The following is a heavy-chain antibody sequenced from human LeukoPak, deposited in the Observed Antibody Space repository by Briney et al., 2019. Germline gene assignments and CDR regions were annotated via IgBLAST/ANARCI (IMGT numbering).Heavy chain of an antibody. D-gene: IGHD2-2*02. V-gene: IGHV4-30-2*01. J-gene: IGHJ3*02. Sequence: PSQTLSLTCAVSGGSISSGGYSWSWIRQPPGKGLEWIGEINHSGSTNYNPSLKSRVTTSVDTSKNQFSLKLSSVTAADTAVYYCARAYCSSTSCYTDPNAFDIWGQGTMVTVSS. CDR3: ARAYCSSTSCYTDPNAFDI. CDR1: GGSISSGGYS. CDR2: INHSGST.